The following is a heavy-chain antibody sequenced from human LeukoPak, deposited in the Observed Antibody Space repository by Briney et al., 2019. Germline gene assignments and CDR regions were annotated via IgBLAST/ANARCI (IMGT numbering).Heavy chain of an antibody. CDR3: ARDGELPYDAYDI. V-gene: IGHV1-18*01. D-gene: IGHD1-26*01. CDR2: ISGYRGNT. J-gene: IGHJ3*02. Sequence: GASVKVSCKTSGDKITNHGISWVRQAPGQGLEWMGWISGYRGNTKYGQKFQGRVTLTTDTSTNVAYMELRSLRPDDTAVYYCARDGELPYDAYDIWGQGTLVTVSS. CDR1: GDKITNHG.